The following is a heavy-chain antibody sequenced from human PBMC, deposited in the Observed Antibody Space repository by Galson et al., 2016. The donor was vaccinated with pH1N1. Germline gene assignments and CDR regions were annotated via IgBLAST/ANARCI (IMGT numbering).Heavy chain of an antibody. V-gene: IGHV3-23*01. CDR3: AKAGSGQLRMAFHL. D-gene: IGHD1-14*01. Sequence: SLRLSCAASGFTFTSYAMTWVRLAPGKGLEGVSSISGSGSGTFSADSVKGRFTISRHNSKNTLYLQMNNLRVDDTAVYSCAKAGSGQLRMAFHLWGQGTTVIVSS. J-gene: IGHJ3*01. CDR1: GFTFTSYA. CDR2: ISGSGSGT.